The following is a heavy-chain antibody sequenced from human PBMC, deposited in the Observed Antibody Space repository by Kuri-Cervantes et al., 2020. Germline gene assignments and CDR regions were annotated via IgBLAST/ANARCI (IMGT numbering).Heavy chain of an antibody. CDR3: ARYYDSSGYYHYFDY. V-gene: IGHV3-11*01. CDR2: ISSSGSTI. CDR1: GFTFDDYA. Sequence: LSLTCAASGFTFDDYAMHWVRQAPGKGLEWISYISSSGSTIYYADSVKGRFTISRDNAKNSLYLQMNSLRAEDTAVYYCARYYDSSGYYHYFDYWGQGTLVTVSS. D-gene: IGHD3-22*01. J-gene: IGHJ4*02.